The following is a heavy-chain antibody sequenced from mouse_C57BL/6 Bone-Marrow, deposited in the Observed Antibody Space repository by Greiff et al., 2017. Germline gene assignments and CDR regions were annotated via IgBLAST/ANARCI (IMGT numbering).Heavy chain of an antibody. CDR1: GFTFSDYG. V-gene: IGHV5-15*01. CDR3: ARRGYDWYFDV. Sequence: EVMLVESGGGLVQPGGSLKLSCAASGFTFSDYGMAWVRQAPRKGPEWVAFISNLAYSIYYADTVTGRFTISRENAKNTLYLEMSSLRSEDTAMYYCARRGYDWYFDVWGTGTTVTVSS. D-gene: IGHD2-2*01. CDR2: ISNLAYSI. J-gene: IGHJ1*03.